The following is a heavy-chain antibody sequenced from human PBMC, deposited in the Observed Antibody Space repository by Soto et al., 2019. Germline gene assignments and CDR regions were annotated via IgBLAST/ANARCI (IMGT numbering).Heavy chain of an antibody. CDR1: GGSISGEGYY. CDR3: ARAWTATAGWANWFDR. V-gene: IGHV4-31*03. J-gene: IGHJ5*02. Sequence: QVQLQESGPGLVEPSQTLSLTCTVSGGSISGEGYYWSWIRQYSGRSLEWIGYIHYSGSTYYNPSLKSRVIISVDTSKTQFFLNLSSVTAADTAVYYCARAWTATAGWANWFDRWGQGTLVTVSS. CDR2: IHYSGST. D-gene: IGHD6-13*01.